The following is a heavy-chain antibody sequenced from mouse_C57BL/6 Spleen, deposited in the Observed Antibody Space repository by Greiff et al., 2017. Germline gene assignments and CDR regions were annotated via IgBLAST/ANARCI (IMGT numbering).Heavy chain of an antibody. J-gene: IGHJ4*01. CDR3: ARFTTVADYYAMDY. D-gene: IGHD1-1*01. Sequence: QVQLQQPGAELVKPGASVKLSCKAYGYTFTSYWMHWVKQRPGQGLEWIGMIHPNSGSTNYNEKFKSKATLTVDKSSSTAYMQLSSLTSEDSAVYYCARFTTVADYYAMDYWGQGTSVTVSS. CDR1: GYTFTSYW. V-gene: IGHV1-64*01. CDR2: IHPNSGST.